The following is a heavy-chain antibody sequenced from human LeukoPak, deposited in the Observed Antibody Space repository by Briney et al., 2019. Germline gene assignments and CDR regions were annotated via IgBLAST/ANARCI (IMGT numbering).Heavy chain of an antibody. CDR3: ARTRYSGDYGFEMDV. J-gene: IGHJ6*04. CDR1: GYTFTGYY. D-gene: IGHD4-17*01. Sequence: ASVKVSCKASGYTFTGYYLHWVRQAPGQGLEWMGWVNPNTGGTHLPQKFQGSVTMTRDTAISTVYMELNRLRFDDTAVYYCARTRYSGDYGFEMDVWGKGTTVTVSS. V-gene: IGHV1-2*02. CDR2: VNPNTGGT.